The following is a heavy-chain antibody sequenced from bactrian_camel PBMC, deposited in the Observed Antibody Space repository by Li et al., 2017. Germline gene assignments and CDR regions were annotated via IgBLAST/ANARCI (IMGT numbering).Heavy chain of an antibody. V-gene: IGHV3S31*01. CDR1: ALPDSDDC. D-gene: IGHD2*01. CDR2: IYIGGGIT. Sequence: EVQLVESGGGSVQAGGSLRLSCAASALPDSDDCMGWFRQSPGKEREGVASIYIGGGITWYADSVQGRFTIEEDGQNTIHMQMNSLQSVDTAMYYCAAVRRGSGYRSCRPGDAPFSYYGQGTQVTV. J-gene: IGHJ4*01.